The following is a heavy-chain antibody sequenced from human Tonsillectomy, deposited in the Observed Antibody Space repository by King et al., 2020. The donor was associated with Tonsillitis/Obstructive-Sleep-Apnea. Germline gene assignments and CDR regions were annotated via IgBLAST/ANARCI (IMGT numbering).Heavy chain of an antibody. CDR3: ASGEPAASGNYYYYYMDV. V-gene: IGHV4-34*01. CDR1: NESLSGYY. J-gene: IGHJ6*03. Sequence: VQLQQWGAGLLKPSETLSLTCAVYNESLSGYYWSWIRQPPGTGLEWIGEINHSGSTNYNPSLKSRVTISVDTSKNQFSLKLSSVTAADTAVYYCASGEPAASGNYYYYYMDVWGKGTTVTVSS. D-gene: IGHD2-2*01. CDR2: INHSGST.